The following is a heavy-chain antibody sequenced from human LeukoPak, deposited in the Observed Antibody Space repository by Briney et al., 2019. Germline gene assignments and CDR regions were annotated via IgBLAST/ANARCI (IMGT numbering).Heavy chain of an antibody. CDR3: ARDSAPTVTTKLEGGTDWFDP. Sequence: GASVKVSCKASGYSFTSYGLTWVRQAPGQGLEWMGWISAYNGNTNYAQKLQGRVTITRDTSASTAYMELSSLRSEDTAVYYCARDSAPTVTTKLEGGTDWFDPWGQGTLVTVSS. V-gene: IGHV1-18*01. CDR2: ISAYNGNT. J-gene: IGHJ5*02. CDR1: GYSFTSYG. D-gene: IGHD4-17*01.